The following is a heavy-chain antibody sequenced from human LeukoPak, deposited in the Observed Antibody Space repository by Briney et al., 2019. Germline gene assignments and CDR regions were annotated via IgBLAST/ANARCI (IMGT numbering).Heavy chain of an antibody. J-gene: IGHJ3*02. V-gene: IGHV1-46*01. Sequence: ASVKVSCKASGYTFTSYYMHWVRQAPGQGLEWMGIINPSGGSTSYAQNFQGRVTMTRDTSTSTVYMELSSLRSEDTAVYYCARTVYYDSSGYYYGSDAFDIWGQGTMVTVSS. CDR2: INPSGGST. CDR1: GYTFTSYY. D-gene: IGHD3-22*01. CDR3: ARTVYYDSSGYYYGSDAFDI.